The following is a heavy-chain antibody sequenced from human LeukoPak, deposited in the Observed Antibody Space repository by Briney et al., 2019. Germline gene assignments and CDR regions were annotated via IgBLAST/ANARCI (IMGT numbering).Heavy chain of an antibody. D-gene: IGHD3-9*01. CDR2: ISTSSSYI. Sequence: GGSLRLSCATSGFTFSSYSMNWVRQAPGKGLEWVSSISTSSSYIYYADSLKGRFTISRDNAKNSLYLQMNSLRAEDTAVYYCAREGRYFDWFDAFDIWGQGTMVTVSS. J-gene: IGHJ3*02. CDR3: AREGRYFDWFDAFDI. V-gene: IGHV3-21*01. CDR1: GFTFSSYS.